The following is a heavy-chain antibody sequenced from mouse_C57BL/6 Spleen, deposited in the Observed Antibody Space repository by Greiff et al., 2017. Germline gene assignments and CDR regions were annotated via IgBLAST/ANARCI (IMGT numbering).Heavy chain of an antibody. CDR2: IDPSVGET. Sequence: VKLMESGAELVRPGSSVKLSCKASGYTFTSYWMHWVKQRPIQGLEWIGNIDPSVGETPYNQKFKDKATLTVDKSSSTAYMQLSSLTSEDSAVYYCARGIYYYGSSHYWYFDVWGTGTTVTVSS. CDR3: ARGIYYYGSSHYWYFDV. V-gene: IGHV1-52*01. D-gene: IGHD1-1*01. CDR1: GYTFTSYW. J-gene: IGHJ1*03.